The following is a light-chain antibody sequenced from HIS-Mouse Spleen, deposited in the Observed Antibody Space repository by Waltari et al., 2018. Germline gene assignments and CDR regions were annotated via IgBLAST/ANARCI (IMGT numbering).Light chain of an antibody. CDR2: EDS. CDR1: ALPKKS. J-gene: IGLJ2*01. Sequence: SYALTQPPSVSVSPGQTARITCSGDALPKKSAYWYQQKSGQAPVLVIYEDSKRPSGIPERFSGSSSGTMATLTISGAQVEDEADYYCYSTDSSGNHRVFGGGTKLTVL. V-gene: IGLV3-10*01. CDR3: YSTDSSGNHRV.